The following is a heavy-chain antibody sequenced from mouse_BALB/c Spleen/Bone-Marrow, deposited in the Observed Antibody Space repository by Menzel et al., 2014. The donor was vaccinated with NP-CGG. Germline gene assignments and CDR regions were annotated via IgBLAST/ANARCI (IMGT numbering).Heavy chain of an antibody. V-gene: IGHV5-12*02. D-gene: IGHD2-14*01. J-gene: IGHJ4*01. CDR3: ARQNYRGAMDY. CDR1: GFTFSDYY. Sequence: EVQRVESGGGLVQPGGSLKLSSATSGFTFSDYYMYWVRQTPEKRLEWVAYISNGGGSTYYPDTVKGRFTISRDNAKNTLYLQMSRLKSEDTAMCYCARQNYRGAMDYWGQGTSVTVSS. CDR2: ISNGGGST.